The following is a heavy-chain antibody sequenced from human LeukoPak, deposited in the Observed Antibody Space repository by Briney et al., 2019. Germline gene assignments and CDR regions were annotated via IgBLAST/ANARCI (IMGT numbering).Heavy chain of an antibody. D-gene: IGHD6-19*01. V-gene: IGHV1-18*01. CDR1: GYTFTSYG. J-gene: IGHJ3*02. CDR2: ISAYNGNT. Sequence: ASVKVSCKASGYTFTSYGISWVRQAPGQGLEWMGWISAYNGNTNYAQKLQGRVTMTTDTSTSTAYMELRSLRSDDTAVYDCARAGWYELPRYGFVIWGQGTMVTVSS. CDR3: ARAGWYELPRYGFVI.